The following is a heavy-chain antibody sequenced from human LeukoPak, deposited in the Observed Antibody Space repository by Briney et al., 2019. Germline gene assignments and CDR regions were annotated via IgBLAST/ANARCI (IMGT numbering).Heavy chain of an antibody. V-gene: IGHV4-34*01. CDR2: INHSGTT. J-gene: IGHJ6*04. CDR1: GGSFSDYY. Sequence: SETLPLTCAVYGGSFSDYYWNWIRQSPGKGLEWIGEINHSGTTNYNPSLKSRVTISVDTSKNQFSLRLSSVTAADTAIYHCARGLRLPSRSTPAVPHVWSKGTTVTVSA. D-gene: IGHD6-19*01. CDR3: ARGLRLPSRSTPAVPHV.